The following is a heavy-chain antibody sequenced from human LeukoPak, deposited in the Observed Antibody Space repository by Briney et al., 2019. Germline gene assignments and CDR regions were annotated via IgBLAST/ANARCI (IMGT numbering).Heavy chain of an antibody. CDR1: GFTFSSYS. Sequence: PGGSLRLSCAASGFTFSSYSMNWVRLAPGKGLEWVSSITSSSRYIYYADSVKGRFTISRDNAKNSLYLQMNSLRAEDTAVYYCAKGGYDFPYYYYYMDVWGKGTTVTISS. D-gene: IGHD5-12*01. V-gene: IGHV3-21*04. CDR3: AKGGYDFPYYYYYMDV. J-gene: IGHJ6*03. CDR2: ITSSSRYI.